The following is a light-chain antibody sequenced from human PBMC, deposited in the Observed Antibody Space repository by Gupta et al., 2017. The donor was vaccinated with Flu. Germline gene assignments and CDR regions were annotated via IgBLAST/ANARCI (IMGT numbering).Light chain of an antibody. CDR1: SSTIGSVN. V-gene: IGLV1-44*01. J-gene: IGLJ1*01. Sequence: TTTSSGSSSTIGSVNVKCYHKLPGAAPHLLLFVNSNRRSGVPARVSFSTSGASSAVAIIGLLAEEEDDYYCYAWEDSRNGHYVFGTGTKVTVL. CDR2: VNS. CDR3: YAWEDSRNGHYV.